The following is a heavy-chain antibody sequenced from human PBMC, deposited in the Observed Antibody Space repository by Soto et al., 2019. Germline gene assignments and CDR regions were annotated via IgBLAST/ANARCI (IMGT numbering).Heavy chain of an antibody. D-gene: IGHD6-13*01. CDR3: AKSGISSSWYDPYFDY. CDR2: ISYDGSNK. J-gene: IGHJ4*02. Sequence: GGSLRLCCAASGLTFCSYGMHWVRQAPGKGLEWVAVISYDGSNKYYADSVKGRFTISRDNSKNTLYLQMNSLRAEDTAVYYCAKSGISSSWYDPYFDYWGQGTLVTVSS. V-gene: IGHV3-30*18. CDR1: GLTFCSYG.